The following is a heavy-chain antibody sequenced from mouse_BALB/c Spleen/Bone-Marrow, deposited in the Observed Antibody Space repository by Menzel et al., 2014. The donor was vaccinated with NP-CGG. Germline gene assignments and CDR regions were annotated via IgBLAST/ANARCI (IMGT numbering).Heavy chain of an antibody. CDR2: INPTTGYI. CDR3: ARDGNYLFWYFDV. D-gene: IGHD2-1*01. Sequence: VKLMESGAELAKPGASVKMSCKASGYIFTRHRMHWVKQRPGQGLEWIGYINPTTGYIEYNQIFKDRATLTADKSSGTAYMQLSSLTSEDSGVYYCARDGNYLFWYFDVWGAGTTVTVSS. J-gene: IGHJ1*01. V-gene: IGHV1-4*01. CDR1: GYIFTRHR.